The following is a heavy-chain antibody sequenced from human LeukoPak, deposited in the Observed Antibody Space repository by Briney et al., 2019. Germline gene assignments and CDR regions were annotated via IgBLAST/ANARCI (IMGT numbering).Heavy chain of an antibody. CDR1: GFTVSSNY. V-gene: IGHV3-21*01. Sequence: GGSLRLSCAASGFTVSSNYMSWVRQAPGKGLEWVSSISSSSSYIYYADSVKGRFTISRDNAKNSLYLQMNSLRAEDTAVYYCARGVLHYYDSSEHPPFQHWGQGTLVTVSS. D-gene: IGHD3-22*01. J-gene: IGHJ1*01. CDR3: ARGVLHYYDSSEHPPFQH. CDR2: ISSSSSYI.